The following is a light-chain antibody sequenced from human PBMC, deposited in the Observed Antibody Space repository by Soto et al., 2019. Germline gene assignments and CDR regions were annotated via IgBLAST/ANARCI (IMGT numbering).Light chain of an antibody. CDR3: QQYSTYVYT. Sequence: DIQMTQSPSTLSASVGDRVTITCRASESISSWLAWYQQKPAKAPKVLIYDASSLESGVPSRFSGSGSRTEFTLTITSLQPEDFATYYCQQYSTYVYTFGQGTKLEIK. CDR2: DAS. V-gene: IGKV1-5*01. J-gene: IGKJ2*01. CDR1: ESISSW.